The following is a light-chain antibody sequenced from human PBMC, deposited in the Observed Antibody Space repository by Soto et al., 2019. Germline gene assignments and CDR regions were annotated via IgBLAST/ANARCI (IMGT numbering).Light chain of an antibody. CDR1: SSDVGGYNY. CDR3: SSYSSSNTFV. CDR2: EVS. V-gene: IGLV2-14*01. Sequence: QSALTQPASVSGSPGQSITVSCTGTSSDVGGYNYVSWYQQHPGKAPKVVIFEVSNRPSGLSIRFSGSKSGNTASLTISGLQAEDEADYYCSSYSSSNTFVFGTGTKLTVL. J-gene: IGLJ1*01.